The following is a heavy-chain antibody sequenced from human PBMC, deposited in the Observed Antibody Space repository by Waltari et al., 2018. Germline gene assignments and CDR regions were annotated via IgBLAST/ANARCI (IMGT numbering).Heavy chain of an antibody. Sequence: QVQLQQWGAGLLKPSETLSLTCAVYGGSFSGYYWSWLRQPPGKGLEWIGEINHSGSTNNNPSLKSRVTISGDTSKNQFSLKLSSVTAADTAVYYCARAVTSYYFDYWGQGTLVIVSS. CDR1: GGSFSGYY. J-gene: IGHJ4*02. V-gene: IGHV4-34*01. CDR2: INHSGST. CDR3: ARAVTSYYFDY. D-gene: IGHD4-4*01.